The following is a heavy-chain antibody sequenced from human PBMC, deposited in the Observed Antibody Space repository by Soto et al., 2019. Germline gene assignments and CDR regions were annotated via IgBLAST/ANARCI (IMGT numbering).Heavy chain of an antibody. CDR2: ISWDSGNM. J-gene: IGHJ4*02. CDR3: AKDEKQWLVRRDFDY. CDR1: EFNFDNYA. Sequence: GGSLRLSCAGAEFNFDNYAMQWVRQAPGKGLEWVSGISWDSGNMGYADSVKGRFTISRDNAKKSLYLQMNSLRAEDTAVYYCAKDEKQWLVRRDFDYWGQGTLVTVSS. D-gene: IGHD6-19*01. V-gene: IGHV3-9*01.